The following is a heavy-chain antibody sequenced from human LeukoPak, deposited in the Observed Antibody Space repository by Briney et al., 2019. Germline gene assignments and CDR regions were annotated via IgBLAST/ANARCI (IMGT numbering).Heavy chain of an antibody. J-gene: IGHJ4*02. D-gene: IGHD6-13*01. Sequence: GGSLRLSCATSGFTFSSYGMHWVRQAPGKGLEWVSAISGSGGSTYYADSVKGRFTISRDNSKNTLYLQMSSLRAEDTALYYCAKDQSSSSWLRGAFDYWGQGTLVTVSS. V-gene: IGHV3-23*01. CDR1: GFTFSSYG. CDR2: ISGSGGST. CDR3: AKDQSSSSWLRGAFDY.